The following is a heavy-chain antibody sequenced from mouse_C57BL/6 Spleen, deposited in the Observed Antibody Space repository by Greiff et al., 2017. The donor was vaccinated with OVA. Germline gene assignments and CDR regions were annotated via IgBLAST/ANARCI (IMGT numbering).Heavy chain of an antibody. CDR2: IYPGDGDT. Sequence: QVQLKESGPELVKPGASVKISCKASGYAFSSSWMNWVKQRPGKGLEWIGRIYPGDGDTNYNGKFKGKATLTADKSSSTAYMQLSSLTSEDSAVYFCARLTVNYFDYWGQGTTLTVSS. CDR1: GYAFSSSW. J-gene: IGHJ2*01. CDR3: ARLTVNYFDY. V-gene: IGHV1-82*01.